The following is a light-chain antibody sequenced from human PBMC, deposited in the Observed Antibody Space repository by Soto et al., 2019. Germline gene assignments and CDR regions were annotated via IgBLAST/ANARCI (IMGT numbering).Light chain of an antibody. Sequence: EIVLTQSPGTLSLFPGERATLSCRASQSLTTSYLAWYQQKPGQAPRLLIYGASSRATGIPDRFSGSGSGTDFILTISRLEPEDFAVYYCQQYGSSPTFGQWTRLEIK. CDR3: QQYGSSPT. V-gene: IGKV3-20*01. CDR1: QSLTTSY. CDR2: GAS. J-gene: IGKJ5*01.